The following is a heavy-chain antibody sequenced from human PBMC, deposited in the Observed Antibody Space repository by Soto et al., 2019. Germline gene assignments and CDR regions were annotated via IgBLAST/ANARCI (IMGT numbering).Heavy chain of an antibody. V-gene: IGHV3-23*01. D-gene: IGHD2-15*01. J-gene: IGHJ5*02. CDR3: AKGGCSGVSCGWFDP. Sequence: EVQLLESGGGLVQPGGSLRLSCAASGFTFSSYAMSWVRQAPGKGLEWVSGISGSGGSTYYADSVKGRFTISRDNSKNTLYLQRTSLRAEDTAVYFCAKGGCSGVSCGWFDPWGQGTLVTVSS. CDR2: ISGSGGST. CDR1: GFTFSSYA.